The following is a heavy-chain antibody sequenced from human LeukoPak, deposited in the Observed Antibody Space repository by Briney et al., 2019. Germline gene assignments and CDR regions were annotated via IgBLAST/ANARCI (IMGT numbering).Heavy chain of an antibody. D-gene: IGHD2-21*02. V-gene: IGHV1-2*02. CDR3: ASVGYCGGDCYDNWFDP. CDR2: INPNSGGT. CDR1: GYTFTGYY. Sequence: PGGSLRLSCAASGYTFTGYYMHWVRQAPGQGLEWMGWINPNSGGTNYAQKFQGRVTMTRDTSISTAYMELSRLRSDVTAVYYCASVGYCGGDCYDNWFDPWGQGTLVTVSS. J-gene: IGHJ5*02.